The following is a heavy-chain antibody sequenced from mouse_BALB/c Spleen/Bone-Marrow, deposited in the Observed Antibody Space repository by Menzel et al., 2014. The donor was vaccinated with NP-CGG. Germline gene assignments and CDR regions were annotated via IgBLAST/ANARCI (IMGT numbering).Heavy chain of an antibody. D-gene: IGHD1-1*01. CDR2: INPDSSTI. CDR1: GFDFSRYW. V-gene: IGHV4-1*02. Sequence: EVKLMESGGSLVQPGGSLKLSCAASGFDFSRYWMSWVRQAPGKGLEWIGEINPDSSTINYTPSLKDKSIISRDNAKSTLYLQMSKVRSEDTALYYCARLNYYGNLFVWGAGTTVTVSS. CDR3: ARLNYYGNLFV. J-gene: IGHJ1*01.